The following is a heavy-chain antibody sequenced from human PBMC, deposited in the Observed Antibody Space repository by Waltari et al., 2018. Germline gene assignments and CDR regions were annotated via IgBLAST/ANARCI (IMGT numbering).Heavy chain of an antibody. CDR2: ISSSGPTI. D-gene: IGHD4-17*01. CDR1: GFSLLGYG. Sequence: EVQLVESGGGLVQPGGSMRLPCDASGFSLLGYGRNWVRQAPGKGLEWLSFISSSGPTIHYADSVKGRFTVSRDNTKNSLSLQMNSLRAEDTAVYYCARVWGVTTSDFWGQGTLVTVSS. V-gene: IGHV3-48*03. CDR3: ARVWGVTTSDF. J-gene: IGHJ4*02.